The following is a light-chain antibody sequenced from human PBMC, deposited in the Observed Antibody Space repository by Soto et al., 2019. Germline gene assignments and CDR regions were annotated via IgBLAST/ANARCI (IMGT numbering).Light chain of an antibody. J-gene: IGKJ5*01. V-gene: IGKV1-9*01. CDR2: AAS. Sequence: DIQLTQSPSFLSASVGDRVTITGGASQVISSYLAWYQQKPGKAPKLLIYAASTLQSGVPSRFSGSRSGTEFTLTISSLQPEDFATYYCQQLNSYPITLGQGTRLEIK. CDR1: QVISSY. CDR3: QQLNSYPIT.